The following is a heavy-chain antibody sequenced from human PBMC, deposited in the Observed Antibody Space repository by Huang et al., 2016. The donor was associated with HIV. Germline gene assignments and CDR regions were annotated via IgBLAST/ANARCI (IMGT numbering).Heavy chain of an antibody. D-gene: IGHD4-17*01. V-gene: IGHV1-8*02. Sequence: QVHLVQSGAEVKKPGASVKVSCKASGYTFTNYDINWGRQAPGRGLEGMGWRNPNTGNTGFAQRFQGRVTMTRKTSITTAYMELTSLTSEDTAVYYCARSAYGDLDYWGLGTLVIVSS. J-gene: IGHJ4*02. CDR3: ARSAYGDLDY. CDR1: GYTFTNYD. CDR2: RNPNTGNT.